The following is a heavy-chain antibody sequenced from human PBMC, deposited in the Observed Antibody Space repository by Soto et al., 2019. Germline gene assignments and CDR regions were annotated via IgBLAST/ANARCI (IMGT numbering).Heavy chain of an antibody. CDR3: ARDLVSGYDCWRAYNGGYFDY. CDR2: ISPYNGNT. CDR1: GYTFRNYG. D-gene: IGHD3-3*01. V-gene: IGHV1-18*01. Sequence: ASVKVSCKASGYTFRNYGITWVRQAPGQGLEWMAWISPYNGNTNYAQDLQGRVTMTTDTSTSTAYMELRSLTSEDTAMYYCARDLVSGYDCWRAYNGGYFDYWGQGTLVTVSS. J-gene: IGHJ4*02.